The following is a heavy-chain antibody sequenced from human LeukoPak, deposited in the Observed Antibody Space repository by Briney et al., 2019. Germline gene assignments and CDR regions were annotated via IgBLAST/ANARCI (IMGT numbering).Heavy chain of an antibody. CDR2: MNPGSGKT. J-gene: IGHJ4*02. V-gene: IGHV1-8*03. Sequence: ASVKVSCEPSGDSFTSYDINWVRQATGQGLEWVGWMNPGSGKTGYAQKFQGRVTISASTSTSTGYMELSSLTSEDTAVYYCARYRSAAYYFEYWGQGTLVTVSS. CDR1: GDSFTSYD. D-gene: IGHD4-11*01. CDR3: ARYRSAAYYFEY.